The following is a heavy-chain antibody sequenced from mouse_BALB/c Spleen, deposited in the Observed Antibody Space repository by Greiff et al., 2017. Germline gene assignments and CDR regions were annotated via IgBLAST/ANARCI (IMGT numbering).Heavy chain of an antibody. CDR3: ARYDGYPYWYFDV. CDR2: ISSGGSYT. D-gene: IGHD2-3*01. CDR1: GFTFSSYA. Sequence: DVMLVESGGGLVKPGGSLKLSCAASGFTFSSYAMSWVRQSPEKRLEWVAEISSGGSYTYYPDTVTGRFTISRDNAKNTLYLEMSSLRSEDTAMYYCARYDGYPYWYFDVWGAGTTVTVSS. V-gene: IGHV5-9-4*01. J-gene: IGHJ1*01.